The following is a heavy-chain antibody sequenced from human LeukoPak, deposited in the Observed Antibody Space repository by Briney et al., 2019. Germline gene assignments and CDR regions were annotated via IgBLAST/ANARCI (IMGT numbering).Heavy chain of an antibody. V-gene: IGHV4-59*01. J-gene: IGHJ4*02. Sequence: SETLSLTCTVSGGSISSYYWSWIRQPPGKGLEWIGYIYYSGSTNYNPSLKSRVTISVDTSKNQFSLKLSSVTAADTAVYYCAGHYYDSSGYYYDYWGQGILVTVSS. CDR3: AGHYYDSSGYYYDY. D-gene: IGHD3-22*01. CDR2: IYYSGST. CDR1: GGSISSYY.